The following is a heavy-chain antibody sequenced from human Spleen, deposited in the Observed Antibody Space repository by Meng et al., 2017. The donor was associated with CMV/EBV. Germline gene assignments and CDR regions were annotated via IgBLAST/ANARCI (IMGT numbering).Heavy chain of an antibody. V-gene: IGHV3-30*02. CDR3: ARDAFRWGYPEDGLDV. CDR1: GFTVSSNY. CDR2: IRDDASND. D-gene: IGHD2-15*01. J-gene: IGHJ6*02. Sequence: GESLKISCAASGFTVSSNYMSWVRQAPGKGLEWVAFIRDDASNDYYAESVKGRFTISRQSTKNTLYLEMHSVRPEDTAVYYCARDAFRWGYPEDGLDVWGQGTTVTVSS.